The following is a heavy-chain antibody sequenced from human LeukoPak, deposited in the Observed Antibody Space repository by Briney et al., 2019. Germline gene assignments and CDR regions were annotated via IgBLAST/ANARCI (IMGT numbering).Heavy chain of an antibody. CDR3: ARDVYYFDY. V-gene: IGHV3-53*01. J-gene: IGHJ4*02. D-gene: IGHD5/OR15-5a*01. Sequence: GGSLRLSCAASGFTVSTNYMSWVRQAPGKGLEWVSLIYSDGTTNYADSVKGRFTISRDNSKNTLFLQMNSLRAEDTAVYYCARDVYYFDYWGQGTLVTISS. CDR1: GFTVSTNY. CDR2: IYSDGTT.